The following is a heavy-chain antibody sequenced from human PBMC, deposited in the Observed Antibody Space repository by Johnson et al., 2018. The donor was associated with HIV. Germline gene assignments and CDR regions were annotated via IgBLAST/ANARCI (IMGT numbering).Heavy chain of an antibody. CDR2: ISYDGSDK. J-gene: IGHJ3*02. CDR1: GFTFDDYG. D-gene: IGHD4-23*01. CDR3: AKSPAKDHGGNSGAFDI. V-gene: IGHV3-30*18. Sequence: VQLVESGGGVVQPGRSLRLSCAASGFTFDDYGMNWVRQAPGKGLEWVTIISYDGSDKYYADSVKGRFPISRDNAKNSLYLQMNSLRAEDTAVYYCAKSPAKDHGGNSGAFDIWGQGTMVTVSS.